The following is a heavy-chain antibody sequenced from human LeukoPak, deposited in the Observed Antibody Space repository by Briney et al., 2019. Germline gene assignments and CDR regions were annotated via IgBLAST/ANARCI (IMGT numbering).Heavy chain of an antibody. V-gene: IGHV3-7*03. CDR1: GFTFSSYW. CDR2: IKQDGSEK. Sequence: AGGSLRLSCAASGFTFSSYWMSWVRQAPGKGLEWVANIKQDGSEKYYVDSVKGRFTISRDNAKNSLYLQRNSLRAEDTAVYYCARYPAYGPSDAFDIWGQGTMVTVSS. D-gene: IGHD3-10*01. CDR3: ARYPAYGPSDAFDI. J-gene: IGHJ3*02.